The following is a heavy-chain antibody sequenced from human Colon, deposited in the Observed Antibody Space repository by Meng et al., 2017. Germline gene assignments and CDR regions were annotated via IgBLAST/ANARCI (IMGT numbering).Heavy chain of an antibody. CDR3: ARGEDCSSTSCYGWFDP. J-gene: IGHJ5*02. CDR2: INHSGST. D-gene: IGHD2-2*01. Sequence: GPLRLSCAVYGGSFSGYYWSWIRQPPGKGLEWIGEINHSGSTNYNPSLKSRVTISVDTSKNQFSLKLSSVTAADTAVYYCARGEDCSSTSCYGWFDPWAQGTLVTVSS. V-gene: IGHV4-34*01. CDR1: GGSFSGYY.